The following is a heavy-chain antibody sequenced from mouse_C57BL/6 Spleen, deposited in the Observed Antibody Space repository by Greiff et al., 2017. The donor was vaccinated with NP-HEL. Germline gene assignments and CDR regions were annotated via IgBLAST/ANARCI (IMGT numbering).Heavy chain of an antibody. Sequence: VQLVESGGGLVKPGGSLKLSCAASGFTFSDYGMHWVRQAPEKRLEWVAYISSGSSTIYYADTVKGRFTISRDNAKNTLFLQMTSLRSEDTAMYYCDRDYGSSCVWFAYWGQGTLVTVSA. V-gene: IGHV5-17*01. CDR2: ISSGSSTI. CDR1: GFTFSDYG. D-gene: IGHD1-1*01. J-gene: IGHJ3*01. CDR3: DRDYGSSCVWFAY.